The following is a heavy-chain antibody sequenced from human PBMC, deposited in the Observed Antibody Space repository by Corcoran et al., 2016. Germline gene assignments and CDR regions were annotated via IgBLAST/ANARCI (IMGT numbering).Heavy chain of an antibody. CDR2: IYYSGST. J-gene: IGHJ5*02. Sequence: QLQLQESGPGLVKPSETLSLTCTVSGGSISSSSYYWGWIRQPPGKGLEWIGSIYYSGSTYYNPSLKRRVTISVDTSKNQFSLKLSSVTAADTAVYYCARVKHIVVVVAATPAYNWFDPWGQGTLVTVSS. CDR1: GGSISSSSYY. CDR3: ARVKHIVVVVAATPAYNWFDP. V-gene: IGHV4-39*07. D-gene: IGHD2-15*01.